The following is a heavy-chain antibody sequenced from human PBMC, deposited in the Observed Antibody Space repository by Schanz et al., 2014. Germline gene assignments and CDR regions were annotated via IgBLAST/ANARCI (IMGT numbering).Heavy chain of an antibody. CDR3: ARNRGSGGQNWYFDL. CDR2: ITGASDHI. J-gene: IGHJ2*01. CDR1: GLIFSNYV. D-gene: IGHD1-26*01. Sequence: EVQLLESGGGLVQPGGSLKLSCAASGLIFSNYVMSWVRQAPGKGLEWVSGITGASDHIDYAESVKGRFTISRDNSKNTLYLQMNSLRAEDTAVYYCARNRGSGGQNWYFDLWGRGTLVTVSS. V-gene: IGHV3-23*01.